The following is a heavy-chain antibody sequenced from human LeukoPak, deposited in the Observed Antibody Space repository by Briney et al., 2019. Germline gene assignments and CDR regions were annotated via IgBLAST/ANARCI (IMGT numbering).Heavy chain of an antibody. Sequence: SETLSLTCTVSGGSISSYYWSWIRQPPGKGLEWIGYIYYSGSTNYNPSLKSRVTISVDTSKNQFSLKLSSVTAADTAVYYCARGGAYGGNPFDYWGQGTLVTVSS. CDR2: IYYSGST. CDR1: GGSISSYY. V-gene: IGHV4-59*01. J-gene: IGHJ4*02. CDR3: ARGGAYGGNPFDY. D-gene: IGHD4-23*01.